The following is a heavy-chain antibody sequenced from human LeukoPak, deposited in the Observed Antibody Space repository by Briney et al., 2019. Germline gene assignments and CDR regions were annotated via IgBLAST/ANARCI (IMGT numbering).Heavy chain of an antibody. CDR2: ISAYNGNT. CDR3: ARDPHHYYGQVGQPYFDY. Sequence: ASVKVSCKASGYTFTSYGISWVRQAPGQGLEWMGWISAYNGNTNYAQKLQGRVTITTDESTSTAYMELSSLRSEDTAVYYCARDPHHYYGQVGQPYFDYWGQGTLVTVSS. V-gene: IGHV1-18*01. J-gene: IGHJ4*02. CDR1: GYTFTSYG. D-gene: IGHD3-10*01.